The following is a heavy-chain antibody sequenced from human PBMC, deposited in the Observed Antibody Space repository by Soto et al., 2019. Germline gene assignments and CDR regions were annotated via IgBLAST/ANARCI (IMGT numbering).Heavy chain of an antibody. CDR2: IYHSGST. V-gene: IGHV4-4*02. D-gene: IGHD2-2*01. Sequence: PSETLYLTCAVSGGSISSSNWWSWVRQPPGKGLEWIGEIYHSGSTNYNPSLKSRVTISVDKSKNQFSLKLSSVTAADTAVYYCARGELVVVPAATLFYYDMDVWGQGTTVTVSS. CDR3: ARGELVVVPAATLFYYDMDV. CDR1: GGSISSSNW. J-gene: IGHJ6*02.